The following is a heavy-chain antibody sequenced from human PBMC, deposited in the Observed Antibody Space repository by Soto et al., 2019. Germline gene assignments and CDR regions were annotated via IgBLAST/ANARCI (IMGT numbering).Heavy chain of an antibody. CDR2: IYYSGST. J-gene: IGHJ5*02. Sequence: PSETLSLTCTVSGGSISSYYWSWIRQPPGKGLEWIGYIYYSGSTNYNPSLKSRVTISVDTSKNQFSLKLSSVTAADTAVYYCARHNSSSWSSWLDPWGKGTLVTVAS. V-gene: IGHV4-59*08. CDR3: ARHNSSSWSSWLDP. D-gene: IGHD6-13*01. CDR1: GGSISSYY.